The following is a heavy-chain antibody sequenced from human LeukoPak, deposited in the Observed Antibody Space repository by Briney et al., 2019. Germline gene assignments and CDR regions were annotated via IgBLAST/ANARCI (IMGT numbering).Heavy chain of an antibody. D-gene: IGHD6-19*01. CDR1: GYTFTRFY. CDR2: INPSGGRT. V-gene: IGHV1-46*01. J-gene: IGHJ4*02. Sequence: ASVKVSCKASGYTFTRFYMHWVRQAPGQGLEWMGIINPSGGRTSYAQKFQGRVTMTRDTSTSTVYMELSSLGSEDTAVYYCARDSGSSGWDPTSFFDSWGQGALVTVSS. CDR3: ARDSGSSGWDPTSFFDS.